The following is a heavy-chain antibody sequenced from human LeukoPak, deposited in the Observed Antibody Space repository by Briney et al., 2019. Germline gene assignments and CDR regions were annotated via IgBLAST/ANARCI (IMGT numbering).Heavy chain of an antibody. CDR1: GFTVSSNY. D-gene: IGHD5-12*01. CDR3: ASPLRLYYYYGMDV. J-gene: IGHJ6*02. V-gene: IGHV3-53*01. Sequence: GGSLRLSCAASGFTVSSNYMIWVRQAPGKGLEWVSLLYSGGSTYYADSVKGRFTISRDNSKNTLYLQMNSLRAEDTAMYYCASPLRLYYYYGMDVWGQGTTVTVSS. CDR2: LYSGGST.